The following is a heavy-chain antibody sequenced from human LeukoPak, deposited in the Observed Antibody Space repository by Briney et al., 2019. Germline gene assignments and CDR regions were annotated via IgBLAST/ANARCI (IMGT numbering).Heavy chain of an antibody. CDR3: ARHAILRHYGSGSPNWFDP. J-gene: IGHJ5*02. CDR1: GYSFTSYW. Sequence: GESLQISFKGSGYSFTSYWIGWVRQMPGKGLAGMGIIYPGDSDTRYSPSFQGQVTISADKSISTAYLQWSSLKASDTAMYYCARHAILRHYGSGSPNWFDPWGQGTLVTVSS. CDR2: IYPGDSDT. V-gene: IGHV5-51*01. D-gene: IGHD3-10*01.